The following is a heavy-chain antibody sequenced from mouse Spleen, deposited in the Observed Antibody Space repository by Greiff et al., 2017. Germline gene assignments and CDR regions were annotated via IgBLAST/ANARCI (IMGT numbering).Heavy chain of an antibody. J-gene: IGHJ4*01. Sequence: EVQRVESGGGLVKPGGSLKLSCAASGFTFSSYAMSWVRQTPEKRLEWVATISSGGSYTYYPDSVKGRFTISRDNAKNTLYLQMSSLRSEDTAMYYCASTGRVNRYDGKYAMDYWGQGTSVTVSS. D-gene: IGHD2-14*01. CDR2: ISSGGSYT. CDR3: ASTGRVNRYDGKYAMDY. V-gene: IGHV5-9-3*01. CDR1: GFTFSSYA.